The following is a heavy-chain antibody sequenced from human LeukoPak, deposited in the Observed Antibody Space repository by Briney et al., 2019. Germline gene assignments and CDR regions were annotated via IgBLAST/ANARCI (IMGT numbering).Heavy chain of an antibody. CDR3: ARGTIYGLDAFDI. CDR2: INTDGSST. D-gene: IGHD3-3*01. V-gene: IGHV3-74*01. CDR1: GFTVSSNY. Sequence: GGSLRLSCIASGFTVSSNYMTWVRQAPGKGLVWVSRINTDGSSTNYADSVKGRLTISRDNAKNTLYLQMNSLRAEDTAVYYCARGTIYGLDAFDIWGQGTMVTVSS. J-gene: IGHJ3*02.